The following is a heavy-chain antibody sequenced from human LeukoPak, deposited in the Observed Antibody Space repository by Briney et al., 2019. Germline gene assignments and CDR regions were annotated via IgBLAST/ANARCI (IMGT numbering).Heavy chain of an antibody. CDR1: GFTFRDHY. CDR2: SRNKAQSYTT. Sequence: PGGSLRLSCEVSGFTFRDHYVDWVRQAPGKGLEGVGRSRNKAQSYTTEYAASVKGRFTLSRDDSKNSLYLQMNNLKTEDTAVYYCARGYCTSGTCYSGDYWGRGTLVTVSS. CDR3: ARGYCTSGTCYSGDY. D-gene: IGHD2-15*01. J-gene: IGHJ4*02. V-gene: IGHV3-72*01.